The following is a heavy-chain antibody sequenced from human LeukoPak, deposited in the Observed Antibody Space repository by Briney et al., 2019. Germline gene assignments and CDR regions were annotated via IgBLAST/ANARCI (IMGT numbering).Heavy chain of an antibody. V-gene: IGHV3-74*01. D-gene: IGHD6-6*01. J-gene: IGHJ4*02. CDR3: AREADSGSSGDYFDY. CDR1: GFTFTTYW. CDR2: IKYDGSTS. Sequence: GGSLRLSCEASGFTFTTYWIHWVRQGPGKGLVWVSRIKYDGSTSNYADSVKGRFTVSRDNAKNTVYLQMNSLRVEDTAVYYCAREADSGSSGDYFDYWGQGTLVTVSS.